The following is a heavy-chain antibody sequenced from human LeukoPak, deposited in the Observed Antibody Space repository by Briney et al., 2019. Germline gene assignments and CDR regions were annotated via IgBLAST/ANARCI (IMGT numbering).Heavy chain of an antibody. CDR3: ARRDIAAAGIES. J-gene: IGHJ4*02. CDR2: INHSGST. D-gene: IGHD6-13*01. V-gene: IGHV4-34*01. CDR1: GGSFSGYY. Sequence: SETLSLTCTVYGGSFSGYYWSWIRQPPGKGLEWIGEINHSGSTNYNPSLKSRITISVDTSKNQFSLKLSSVTAADTAVYYCARRDIAAAGIESWGQGTLVTVSS.